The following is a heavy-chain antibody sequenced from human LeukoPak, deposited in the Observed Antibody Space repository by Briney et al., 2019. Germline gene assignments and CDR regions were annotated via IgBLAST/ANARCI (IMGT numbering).Heavy chain of an antibody. CDR2: ISAYNGNT. CDR3: ARDMGGYCSSTSCYVPNFDY. CDR1: GYTFTSYG. Sequence: ASVKVSCKASGYTFTSYGISWVRQAPGQGLEWMGWISAYNGNTNYAQELQGRVTMTTDTSTSTAYMELRGLRSDDTAVYYCARDMGGYCSSTSCYVPNFDYWGQGTLVTVSS. V-gene: IGHV1-18*01. J-gene: IGHJ4*02. D-gene: IGHD2-2*01.